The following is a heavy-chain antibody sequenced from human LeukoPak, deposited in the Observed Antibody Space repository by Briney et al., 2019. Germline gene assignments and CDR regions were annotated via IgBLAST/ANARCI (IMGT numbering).Heavy chain of an antibody. CDR2: INPNSCGT. Sequence: ASVKVSCKASGYTFTGYYMHWVRQAPGQGLEWMGWINPNSCGTNYAQKFQGRVTMTRDTSISTAYMELSRLRSDDTAVYYCAREAGLTWISQNWFDPWGQGTLVTVSS. CDR3: AREAGLTWISQNWFDP. V-gene: IGHV1-2*02. D-gene: IGHD1-1*01. CDR1: GYTFTGYY. J-gene: IGHJ5*02.